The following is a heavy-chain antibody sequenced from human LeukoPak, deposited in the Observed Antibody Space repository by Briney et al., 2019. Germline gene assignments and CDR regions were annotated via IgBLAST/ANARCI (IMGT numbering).Heavy chain of an antibody. D-gene: IGHD4-17*01. CDR1: GYSISSGYY. J-gene: IGHJ5*02. CDR3: ARLTTVTTNWFDP. V-gene: IGHV4-38-2*02. CDR2: IYHSGST. Sequence: SETLSLTCTVSGYSISSGYYWGWIRQPPGKGLEWIGSIYHSGSTYYNPSLKSRVTISVDTSKNQFSLKLSSVTAADTAVYYCARLTTVTTNWFDPWGQGTLVTVSS.